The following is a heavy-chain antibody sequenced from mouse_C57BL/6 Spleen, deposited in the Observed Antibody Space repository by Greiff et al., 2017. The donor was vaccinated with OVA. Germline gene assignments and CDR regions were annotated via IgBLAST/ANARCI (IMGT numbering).Heavy chain of an antibody. J-gene: IGHJ2*01. CDR3: ARSSYSKKGYCDY. CDR1: GYTFTSYW. D-gene: IGHD2-12*01. V-gene: IGHV1-53*01. CDR2: INPSNGGT. Sequence: VQLQQPGTELVKPGASVKLSCKASGYTFTSYWMHWVKQRPGQGLEWIGNINPSNGGTNYNETFKSKATLTVDKSSSTAYMQLISLTSEDSAVYYCARSSYSKKGYCDYWGQGTTLTVSS.